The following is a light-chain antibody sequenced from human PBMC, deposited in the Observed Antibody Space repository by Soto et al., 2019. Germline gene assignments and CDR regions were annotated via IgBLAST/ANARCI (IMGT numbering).Light chain of an antibody. CDR2: EGS. V-gene: IGLV2-23*01. J-gene: IGLJ2*01. CDR3: CSYAGSSTLVV. Sequence: QSALTQPAPVSGSPGQSITISCTGTSSDVGSYNIVSWYQQHPGKAPKLMIYEGSKRPSGVSNRFSGSKSGNTASLTISGLQAEDEADYYCCSYAGSSTLVVFGGGTKLTVL. CDR1: SSDVGSYNI.